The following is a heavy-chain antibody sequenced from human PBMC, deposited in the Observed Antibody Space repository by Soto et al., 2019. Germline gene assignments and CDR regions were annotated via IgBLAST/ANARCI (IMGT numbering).Heavy chain of an antibody. CDR1: GFTFGTYT. Sequence: QLLESGGGLVQPGGSLRLSCAASGFTFGTYTMNWVRQAPGKGLEWVSGIYGNAARTFYADSVKGRFTISRDNSKRTLLLEMNSLRAEDTAVYYCAKDASTDGYWDVDYWGQGTLVTVSS. CDR2: IYGNAART. D-gene: IGHD5-12*01. V-gene: IGHV3-23*01. J-gene: IGHJ4*02. CDR3: AKDASTDGYWDVDY.